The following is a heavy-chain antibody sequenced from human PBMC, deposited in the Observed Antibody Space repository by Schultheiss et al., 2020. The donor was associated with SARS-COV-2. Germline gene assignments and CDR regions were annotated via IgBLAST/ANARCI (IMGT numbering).Heavy chain of an antibody. CDR1: GGSFSGYY. CDR2: IYYSGST. D-gene: IGHD1-26*01. Sequence: SETLSLTCAVYGGSFSGYYWSWIRQPPGKGLEWIGYIYYSGSTNYNPSLKSRVIISVGTSKDQFSLKLSSVTAADTAVYYCARLARVGAVDYWGQGTLVTVSS. CDR3: ARLARVGAVDY. V-gene: IGHV4-59*08. J-gene: IGHJ4*02.